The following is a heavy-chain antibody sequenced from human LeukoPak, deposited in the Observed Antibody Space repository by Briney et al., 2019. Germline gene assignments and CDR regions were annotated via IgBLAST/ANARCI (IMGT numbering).Heavy chain of an antibody. CDR1: GFAFSSYS. D-gene: IGHD5-12*01. CDR3: ARDRPNTGYDFDY. CDR2: ITSSSGI. V-gene: IGHV3-48*02. J-gene: IGHJ4*02. Sequence: GGSLRLSCAASGFAFSSYSMNWVRQAPGKGLEWLSYITSSSGIFYADSVKGRFTISRDNARNSLYLQMNSLRDDDTAVYYCARDRPNTGYDFDYWGQGALVTVSS.